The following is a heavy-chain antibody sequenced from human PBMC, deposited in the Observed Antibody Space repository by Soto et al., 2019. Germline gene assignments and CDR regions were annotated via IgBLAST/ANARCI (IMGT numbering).Heavy chain of an antibody. Sequence: SETLSLTCTVSGGPISSYYWSWIRQPPGKGLEWIGYIYYSGSTNYNPSLKSRVTISVDTSKNQFSLKLSSVTAADTAVYYCARLNYYDSSGYYRDYWGQGTLVTVSS. J-gene: IGHJ4*02. D-gene: IGHD3-22*01. CDR3: ARLNYYDSSGYYRDY. CDR1: GGPISSYY. V-gene: IGHV4-59*01. CDR2: IYYSGST.